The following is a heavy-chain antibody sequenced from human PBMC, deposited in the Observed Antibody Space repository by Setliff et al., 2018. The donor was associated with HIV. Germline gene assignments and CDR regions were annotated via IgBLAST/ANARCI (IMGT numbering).Heavy chain of an antibody. Sequence: PSETLSLTCTVSGDSIGDYYWNWIRQPAGKGLEWIGRVYASAYSNYNPSLKSRVTMSVDTSQNHFSLKLRSMNAADTAVYYCARDWVTRSNYYGSGSPWYFDFWGRGILVTVS. CDR3: ARDWVTRSNYYGSGSPWYFDF. CDR1: GDSIGDYY. J-gene: IGHJ2*01. D-gene: IGHD3-10*01. V-gene: IGHV4-4*07. CDR2: VYASAYS.